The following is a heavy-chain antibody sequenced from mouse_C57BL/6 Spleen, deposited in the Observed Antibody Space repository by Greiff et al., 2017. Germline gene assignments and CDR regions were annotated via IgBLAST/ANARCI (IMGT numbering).Heavy chain of an antibody. CDR3: AREDYGSSPLMDY. Sequence: LQESGAELVKPGASVKISCKASGYAFSSYWMNWVKQRPGKGLEWIGQIYPGDGDTNYNGKFKGKATLTADKSSSTAYMQLSSLTSEDSAVYFCAREDYGSSPLMDYWGQGTSVTVSS. J-gene: IGHJ4*01. V-gene: IGHV1-80*01. D-gene: IGHD1-1*01. CDR1: GYAFSSYW. CDR2: IYPGDGDT.